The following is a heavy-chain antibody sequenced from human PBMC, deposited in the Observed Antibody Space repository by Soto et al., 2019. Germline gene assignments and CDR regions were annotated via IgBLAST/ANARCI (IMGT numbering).Heavy chain of an antibody. CDR2: VVHRGTT. Sequence: QVQLQESGPGLVKPSGTLSLTRAVSGASISDNNWWSWVRQPPGKGLEWIGEVVHRGTTNHNPSLRSRVTISMDKSKNQISLTLSSVTAADSAVYYCARHIGVTGTRGFDYWGQGTLVTVSS. V-gene: IGHV4-4*02. D-gene: IGHD6-19*01. CDR1: GASISDNNW. CDR3: ARHIGVTGTRGFDY. J-gene: IGHJ4*02.